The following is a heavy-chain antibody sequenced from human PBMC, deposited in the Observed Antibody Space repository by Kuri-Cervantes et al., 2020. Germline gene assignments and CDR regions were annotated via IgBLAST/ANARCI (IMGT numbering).Heavy chain of an antibody. V-gene: IGHV3-38-3*01. J-gene: IGHJ3*02. Sequence: GGSLRLSCAASGFTVNSNEMNWVRQAPGKGLEWVSFISGGSTYYTDSRKGRCTISRDNAKNSLYLQMNSLRAEDTAVYYCARDRPRVLIPTAIVAFDIWGQGTTVTVSS. CDR2: ISGGST. CDR1: GFTVNSNE. CDR3: ARDRPRVLIPTAIVAFDI. D-gene: IGHD2-2*01.